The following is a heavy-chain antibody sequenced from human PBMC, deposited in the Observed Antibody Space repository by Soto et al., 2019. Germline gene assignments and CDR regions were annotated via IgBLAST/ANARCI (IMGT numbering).Heavy chain of an antibody. V-gene: IGHV1-18*01. CDR3: ARDKGVLRYFDWLLYNDYCGMDV. CDR2: ISAYNGNT. J-gene: IGHJ6*02. D-gene: IGHD3-9*01. CDR1: GYTFTSYG. Sequence: ASVKVSCKASGYTFTSYGISWVRQAPGQGLEWMGWISAYNGNTNYAQKLQGRVTMTTDTSTSTAYMELRSLRSDDTAVYYCARDKGVLRYFDWLLYNDYCGMDVWGQGTTVPVSS.